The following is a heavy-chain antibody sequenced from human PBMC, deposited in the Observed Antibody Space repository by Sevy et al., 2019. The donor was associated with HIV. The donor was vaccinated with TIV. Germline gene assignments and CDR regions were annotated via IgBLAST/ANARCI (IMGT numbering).Heavy chain of an antibody. CDR2: IGRSGSSS. D-gene: IGHD3-10*01. J-gene: IGHJ1*01. V-gene: IGHV3-23*01. CDR1: GFNFTASA. CDR3: AKPASLNLWFAY. Sequence: GGSLRLSCVASGFNFTASAMSWVRQSPGKGLEWVSTIGRSGSSSYYAHSVKGRLTIPRDNSKRTLYFQMNSLTADDTAVYFGAKPASLNLWFAYWGQGILVTVSS.